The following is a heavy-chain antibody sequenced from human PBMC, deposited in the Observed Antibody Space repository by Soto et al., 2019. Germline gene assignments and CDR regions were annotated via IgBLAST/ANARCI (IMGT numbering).Heavy chain of an antibody. CDR1: GDSISSSGNY. D-gene: IGHD4-17*01. CDR2: VHYNGGS. CDR3: ASRPHGDYGPVDC. V-gene: IGHV4-39*01. J-gene: IGHJ4*02. Sequence: SETLSLTCSVSGDSISSSGNYWCWMRQPPGKGLEWIGSVHYNGGSYYNPSLKSRVTISLDTSKNQFSLELNSLSAADTALYYWASRPHGDYGPVDCWGRGTLVTVSS.